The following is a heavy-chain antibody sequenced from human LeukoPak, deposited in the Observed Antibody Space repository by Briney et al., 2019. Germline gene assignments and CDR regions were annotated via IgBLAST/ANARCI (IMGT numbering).Heavy chain of an antibody. Sequence: GGSLRVSCAASGFTFSSYSMNWVRQAPGKGLEWVSYISSSSSTIYHADSVKGRFTISRDNAKNSLYLQMNSLRDEDTAVYYCARGSIRGYDYLDYWGQGTLVTVSS. CDR1: GFTFSSYS. D-gene: IGHD5-12*01. CDR3: ARGSIRGYDYLDY. CDR2: ISSSSSTI. J-gene: IGHJ4*02. V-gene: IGHV3-48*02.